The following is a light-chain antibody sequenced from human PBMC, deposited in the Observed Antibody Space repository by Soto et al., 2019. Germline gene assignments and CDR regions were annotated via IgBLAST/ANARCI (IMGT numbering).Light chain of an antibody. CDR3: SSYAGSNNLYV. J-gene: IGLJ1*01. CDR2: EVS. Sequence: QSALAKPPSASGSPGQSVTISSNGTSSDVGGYNYVSWYQQHPGKAPKLMIYEVSKRPSGVPDRFSGSKSGNTASLTVSGLQAEDEADYFCSSYAGSNNLYVFGTGTKVTVL. V-gene: IGLV2-8*01. CDR1: SSDVGGYNY.